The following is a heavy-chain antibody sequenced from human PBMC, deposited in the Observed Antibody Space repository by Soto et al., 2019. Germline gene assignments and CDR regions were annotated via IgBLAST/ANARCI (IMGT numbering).Heavy chain of an antibody. V-gene: IGHV3-7*01. D-gene: IGHD4-17*01. Sequence: GGSLRLSCAASGFTFSSYWMSWVRQAPGKGLEWVANIKQDGSEKYYVDSVKGRFTISRDNAKNSLYLQMNSLRAEDTAVYYCARDLSATVYYYGMDVWGQGTTVTVSS. CDR2: IKQDGSEK. CDR3: ARDLSATVYYYGMDV. J-gene: IGHJ6*02. CDR1: GFTFSSYW.